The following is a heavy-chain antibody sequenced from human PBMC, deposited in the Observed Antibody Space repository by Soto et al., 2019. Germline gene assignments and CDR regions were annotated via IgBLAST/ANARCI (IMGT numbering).Heavy chain of an antibody. Sequence: ASVKVSCKASGYTFTSYYMHWVRQSPGQGLEWMGIINPSGGSTSYAQKFQGRVTMTRDTSTSTVYMELSSLRSEDTAVYYCARVFAYSGYDGGYYYMDVWGKGTTVTVSS. CDR2: INPSGGST. D-gene: IGHD5-12*01. V-gene: IGHV1-46*03. CDR3: ARVFAYSGYDGGYYYMDV. J-gene: IGHJ6*03. CDR1: GYTFTSYY.